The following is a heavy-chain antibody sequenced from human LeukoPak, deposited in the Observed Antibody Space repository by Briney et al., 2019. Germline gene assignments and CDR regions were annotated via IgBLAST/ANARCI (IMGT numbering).Heavy chain of an antibody. J-gene: IGHJ4*02. CDR1: GLTFSTYG. D-gene: IGHD5-12*01. Sequence: GGSLRLSCAASGLTFSTYGMIWVRQAPGKGLEWLSYISSSSDSIKYADSVKGRFTSSRDNAKNSLYLQMNSLRAEDTAVYYCAKSRIGFSGQLDHWGQGALITVSS. CDR3: AKSRIGFSGQLDH. CDR2: ISSSSDSI. V-gene: IGHV3-48*04.